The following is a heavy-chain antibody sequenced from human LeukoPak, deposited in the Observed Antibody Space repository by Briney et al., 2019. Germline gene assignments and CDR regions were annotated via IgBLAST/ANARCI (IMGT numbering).Heavy chain of an antibody. Sequence: SVKVSCKASGGTFSSYAISWVRQAPGQGLECMGGIIPIFGTANYAQKFQGRVTITADESTSTAYMELSSLRSEDTAVYYCARRDSSGWYPVNAFDIWGQGTMVTVSS. J-gene: IGHJ3*02. D-gene: IGHD6-19*01. CDR2: IIPIFGTA. CDR1: GGTFSSYA. V-gene: IGHV1-69*13. CDR3: ARRDSSGWYPVNAFDI.